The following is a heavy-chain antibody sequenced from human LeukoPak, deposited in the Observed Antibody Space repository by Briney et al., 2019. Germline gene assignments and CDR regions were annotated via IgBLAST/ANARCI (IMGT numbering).Heavy chain of an antibody. Sequence: GGSLRLSCAASGFIFSHYSMNWVRKAPGKGREGVAYIKSDSATIYYGDSVKGRFTISRDNAKNSLYLKMNSLRAEDTAVYYCARGVGSSSWSRHWFDPWGQGTLVTVSS. V-gene: IGHV3-48*04. CDR3: ARGVGSSSWSRHWFDP. CDR2: IKSDSATI. J-gene: IGHJ5*02. D-gene: IGHD6-13*01. CDR1: GFIFSHYS.